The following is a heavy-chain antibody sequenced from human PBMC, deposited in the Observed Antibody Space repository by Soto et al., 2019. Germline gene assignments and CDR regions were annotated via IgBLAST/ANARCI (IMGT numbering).Heavy chain of an antibody. Sequence: LSLTCTVSGGSISSYYWSWIRQPPGKGLEWIGYIYYSGNTNYNPSLKSRVTISVDTSKNQFSLKLSSVTAADTAVYYCGRGEVDRYNWNYGIDYWGQGTLVTVSS. CDR1: GGSISSYY. V-gene: IGHV4-59*01. CDR3: GRGEVDRYNWNYGIDY. J-gene: IGHJ4*02. CDR2: IYYSGNT. D-gene: IGHD1-7*01.